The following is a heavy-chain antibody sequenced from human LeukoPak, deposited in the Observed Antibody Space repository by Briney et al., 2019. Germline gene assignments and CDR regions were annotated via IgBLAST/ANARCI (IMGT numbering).Heavy chain of an antibody. D-gene: IGHD6-13*01. Sequence: GASVKVSCKASGFTFTSSAVQWVRQARGQRLEWIGWIVVGSGNTNYAQKFQERVTITRDMSTSTAYMELSSLRSEDTAVYYCATGTGIAAALTYWGQGTLVTVSS. CDR1: GFTFTSSA. CDR3: ATGTGIAAALTY. V-gene: IGHV1-58*01. CDR2: IVVGSGNT. J-gene: IGHJ4*02.